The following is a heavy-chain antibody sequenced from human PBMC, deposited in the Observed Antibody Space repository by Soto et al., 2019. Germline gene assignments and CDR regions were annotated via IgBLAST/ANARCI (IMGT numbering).Heavy chain of an antibody. Sequence: PGGSLRLSCAASGFTFSSYAMGWVRQAPGKGLDWVSVISGSGGITYSADSVKGRFTISRDNSKNILYLQMNSLRAEDTAVYYCAKGITGTGGYYYYSMDVWGQGTAVTVSS. CDR1: GFTFSSYA. D-gene: IGHD3-16*01. CDR3: AKGITGTGGYYYYSMDV. J-gene: IGHJ6*02. CDR2: ISGSGGIT. V-gene: IGHV3-23*01.